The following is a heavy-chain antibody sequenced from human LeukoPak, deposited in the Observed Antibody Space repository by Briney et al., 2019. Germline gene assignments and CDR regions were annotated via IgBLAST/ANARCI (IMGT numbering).Heavy chain of an antibody. D-gene: IGHD3-22*01. J-gene: IGHJ4*02. CDR2: ITGSDDAT. Sequence: GGSLGLSCAASGFTFTGSAMTWVRQAPEKGQEWVSTITGSDDATYYADSVKGRFTISRDFSKNTVHLLMHSLRVEDTGIYYCAKGPRLNSGYHPDCWGQGTLVTVSS. CDR3: AKGPRLNSGYHPDC. CDR1: GFTFTGSA. V-gene: IGHV3-23*01.